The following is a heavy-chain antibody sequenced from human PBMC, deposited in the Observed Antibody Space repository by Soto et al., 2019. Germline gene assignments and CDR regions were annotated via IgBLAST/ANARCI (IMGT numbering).Heavy chain of an antibody. Sequence: GGSLRLSCAASGFTFSSYSMNWVRQAPGKGLEWVSYISSSSSTIYYADSVKGRFTISRDNAKNSLYLQMNSLRDEDTAVYYCARDPGYSYGPRGYYYGMDVWGQGTTVTVSS. CDR1: GFTFSSYS. CDR2: ISSSSSTI. J-gene: IGHJ6*02. CDR3: ARDPGYSYGPRGYYYGMDV. D-gene: IGHD5-18*01. V-gene: IGHV3-48*02.